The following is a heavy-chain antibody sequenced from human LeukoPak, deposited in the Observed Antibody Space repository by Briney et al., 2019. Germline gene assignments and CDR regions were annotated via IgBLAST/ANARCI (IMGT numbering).Heavy chain of an antibody. CDR1: GGSFSGYY. J-gene: IGHJ5*02. CDR3: ARARRRFDP. V-gene: IGHV4-34*01. Sequence: SETLSLTCAVYGGSFSGYYWSWIRQPPGKGLEWIGEINHSGSTNYNPSLKSRVTISVNTSKNQFSLKLSSVTAADTAVYYCARARRRFDPWGQGTLVTVSS. CDR2: INHSGST.